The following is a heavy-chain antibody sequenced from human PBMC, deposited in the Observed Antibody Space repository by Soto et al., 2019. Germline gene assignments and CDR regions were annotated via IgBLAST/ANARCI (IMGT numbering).Heavy chain of an antibody. CDR3: ARDPRPYGGNSEVGNYYYYGMDV. Sequence: SETLSLTCTVSGGSISSYYWSWIRQPPGKGLEWIGYIYYSGSTNYNPSLKSRVTISVDTSKNQFSLKLSSVTAADTAVYYCARDPRPYGGNSEVGNYYYYGMDVWGQGTTVTVSS. J-gene: IGHJ6*02. CDR1: GGSISSYY. D-gene: IGHD4-17*01. CDR2: IYYSGST. V-gene: IGHV4-59*01.